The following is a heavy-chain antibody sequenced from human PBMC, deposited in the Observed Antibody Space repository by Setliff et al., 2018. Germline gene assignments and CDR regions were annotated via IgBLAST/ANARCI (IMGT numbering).Heavy chain of an antibody. CDR3: VRTFNGSPADR. CDR2: IYYTGIT. D-gene: IGHD2-2*01. Sequence: SETLSLTCTVSGDSINTPTYHWGWVRQPPGKGPEWIGLIYYTGITYYNPSLKSRVTISEDMSENQISLKLNPVTAADTAVYYCVRTFNGSPADRWGQGTLVTVSS. J-gene: IGHJ5*02. V-gene: IGHV4-39*01. CDR1: GDSINTPTYH.